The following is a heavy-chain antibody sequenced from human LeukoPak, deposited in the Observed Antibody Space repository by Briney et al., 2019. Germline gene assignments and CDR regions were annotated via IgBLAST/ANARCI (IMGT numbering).Heavy chain of an antibody. CDR3: ARGPLRGVVIPEYFQH. CDR1: GYTFTSYD. Sequence: ASVKVSCKASGYTFTSYDINWVRQATGQGLEWMGWMNPNSGNTGYAQKFQGRVTITRSTSISTAYMELSSLRSEDTAVYYCARGPLRGVVIPEYFQHWGQGTLVTVSS. D-gene: IGHD3-3*01. V-gene: IGHV1-8*03. CDR2: MNPNSGNT. J-gene: IGHJ1*01.